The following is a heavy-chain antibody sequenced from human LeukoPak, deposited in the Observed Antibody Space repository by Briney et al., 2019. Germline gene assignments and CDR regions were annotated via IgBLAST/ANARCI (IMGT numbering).Heavy chain of an antibody. CDR2: IYYSGST. CDR3: ARSHRLTLIRGDFDP. J-gene: IGHJ5*02. V-gene: IGHV4-39*01. CDR1: GGSISSSSYY. Sequence: SETLSLTCTVSGGSISSSSYYWGWIRQPPGKGLEWIGTIYYSGSTYYNPSLKSRVTISVDTSKIQFSLKLSSVTAADTAVYYCARSHRLTLIRGDFDPWGQGTLVTVSS. D-gene: IGHD3-10*01.